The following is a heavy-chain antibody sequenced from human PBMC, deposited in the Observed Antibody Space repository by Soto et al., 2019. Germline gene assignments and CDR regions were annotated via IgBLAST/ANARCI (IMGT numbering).Heavy chain of an antibody. V-gene: IGHV4-34*01. Sequence: PLETLSLTCAVYGGSFIGYYWSWIRQPPGKGLEWIGEINHSGSTNYNPSLKSRVTISVDTSKNQFSLKLSSVTAADTAVYYCASMPSYGDYSRFLDVWGKGTTVTVSS. CDR3: ASMPSYGDYSRFLDV. CDR1: GGSFIGYY. D-gene: IGHD4-17*01. J-gene: IGHJ6*04. CDR2: INHSGST.